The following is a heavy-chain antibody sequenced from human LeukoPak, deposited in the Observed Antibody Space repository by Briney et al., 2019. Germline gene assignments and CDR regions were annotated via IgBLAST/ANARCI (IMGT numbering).Heavy chain of an antibody. V-gene: IGHV3-64D*06. CDR2: ISSDCDST. CDR1: GFTFSTYP. Sequence: AGGSLRLSCSASGFTFSTYPRHWVRQAPGRGLEYVSSISSDCDSTDYADSVKGRFTISSDNSKHTLYLQTSSLRAEDTAVYYCVKRTTDYYYYDYWGRGTLVTVSS. D-gene: IGHD3-9*01. CDR3: VKRTTDYYYYDY. J-gene: IGHJ4*02.